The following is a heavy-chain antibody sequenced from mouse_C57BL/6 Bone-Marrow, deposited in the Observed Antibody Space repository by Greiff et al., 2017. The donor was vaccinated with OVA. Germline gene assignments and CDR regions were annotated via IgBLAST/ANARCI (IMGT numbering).Heavy chain of an antibody. CDR3: AREGDYYGSSNFDY. J-gene: IGHJ2*01. V-gene: IGHV1-75*01. D-gene: IGHD1-1*01. Sequence: VQLQQSGPELVKPGASVKISCKASGYTFTDYYINWVKQRPGQGLEWIGWIFPGSGSTYYNEKFKGKATLTVDKSSSTAYMLLSSLTSEDSAVYVCAREGDYYGSSNFDYWGQGTTLTVSS. CDR1: GYTFTDYY. CDR2: IFPGSGST.